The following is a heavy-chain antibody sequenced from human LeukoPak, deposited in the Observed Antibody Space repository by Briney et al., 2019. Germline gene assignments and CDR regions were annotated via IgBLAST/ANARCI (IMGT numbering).Heavy chain of an antibody. CDR2: IYYSGST. Sequence: SETLSLTCTVSGGSISSYYWSWIRQPPGKGLEWIGYIYYSGSTNYNPSLKSRVTISVDTPKNQFSLKLSSVTAADTAVYYCARDARTHRAYYYDSSGYSNWFDPWGQGTLVTVSS. CDR1: GGSISSYY. CDR3: ARDARTHRAYYYDSSGYSNWFDP. J-gene: IGHJ5*02. V-gene: IGHV4-59*01. D-gene: IGHD3-22*01.